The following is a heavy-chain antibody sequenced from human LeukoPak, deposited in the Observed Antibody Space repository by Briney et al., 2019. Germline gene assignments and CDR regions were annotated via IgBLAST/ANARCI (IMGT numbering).Heavy chain of an antibody. CDR3: ARRKGIVVVITDYFDY. Sequence: GASVKVSCKASGGTFSSYAISWVRQAPGQGLEWMGRIIPILGIANYAQKFQGRVTITADKSTSTAYMELSSLRSEDTAVYYCARRKGIVVVITDYFDYWGQGTLVTVSS. J-gene: IGHJ4*02. D-gene: IGHD3-22*01. V-gene: IGHV1-69*04. CDR2: IIPILGIA. CDR1: GGTFSSYA.